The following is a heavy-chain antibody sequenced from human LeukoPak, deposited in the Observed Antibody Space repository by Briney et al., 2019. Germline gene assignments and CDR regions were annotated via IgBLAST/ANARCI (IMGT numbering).Heavy chain of an antibody. V-gene: IGHV4-4*07. D-gene: IGHD3-10*01. Sequence: SETLSLTCTVSGGSISSYYWSWIRQPAGKGLEWIRRIYSSGSTNYNPSLKIRVTMSVDTSKNQLSLKMSSVTAEDTAVYYCARGGFTSDVWGRGTTVTISS. CDR3: ARGGFTSDV. CDR1: GGSISSYY. CDR2: IYSSGST. J-gene: IGHJ6*04.